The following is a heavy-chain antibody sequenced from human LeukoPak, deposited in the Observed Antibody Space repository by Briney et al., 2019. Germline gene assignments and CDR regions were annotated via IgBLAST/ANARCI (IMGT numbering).Heavy chain of an antibody. Sequence: GASVKVSCKASGYTFTSYAMNWVRQAPGQALEWMGWINTITGSPTYAQGFTGRIVFSLDTSVSTAYLQISSLRAEDTAVYYCGRSAPTNYFDYWGQGTLVTVSS. CDR2: INTITGSP. CDR1: GYTFTSYA. V-gene: IGHV7-4-1*02. J-gene: IGHJ4*02. CDR3: GRSAPTNYFDY. D-gene: IGHD1-1*01.